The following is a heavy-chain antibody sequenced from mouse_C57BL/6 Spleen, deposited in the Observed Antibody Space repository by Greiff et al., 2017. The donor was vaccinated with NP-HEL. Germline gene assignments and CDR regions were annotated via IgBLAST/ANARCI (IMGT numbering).Heavy chain of an antibody. V-gene: IGHV3-6*01. D-gene: IGHD2-5*01. CDR3: ARSKGSYSNYDYFDY. J-gene: IGHJ2*01. Sequence: DVKLQESGPGLVKPSQSLSLTCSVTGYSITSGYYWNWIRQFPGNKLEWMGYISYDGSNNYNPSLKNRISITRDTSKHQFFLKLNSVTTEDTATYYVARSKGSYSNYDYFDYWGQGTTLTVSS. CDR2: ISYDGSN. CDR1: GYSITSGYY.